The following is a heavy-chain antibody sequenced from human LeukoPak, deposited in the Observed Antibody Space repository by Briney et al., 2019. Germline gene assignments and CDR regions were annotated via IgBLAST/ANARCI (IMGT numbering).Heavy chain of an antibody. Sequence: GGSLRLSCAASGFTVSSNYMSWVRQAPGKGLEWVSVIYSGGNTYYADSVKGRFTISRDNSKNTLYLQMNRLRPEDTAVYYCARGTVTAPDYWGQGTLVTVSS. V-gene: IGHV3-53*01. CDR1: GFTVSSNY. D-gene: IGHD2-21*02. J-gene: IGHJ4*02. CDR2: IYSGGNT. CDR3: ARGTVTAPDY.